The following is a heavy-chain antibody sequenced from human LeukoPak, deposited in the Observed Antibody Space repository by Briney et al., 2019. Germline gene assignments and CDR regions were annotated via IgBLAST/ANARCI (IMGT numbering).Heavy chain of an antibody. CDR2: ISSSGSTI. V-gene: IGHV3-11*04. D-gene: IGHD3-22*01. CDR3: ARDRKDSKKGWLARYYFDY. Sequence: GGSLRLSCAAPGFTFSDYYMSWIRQAPGKGLEWVSYISSSGSTIYYADSVKGRFTISRDNAKNSLYLQMNSLRAEDTAVYYCARDRKDSKKGWLARYYFDYWGQGTLVTVSS. CDR1: GFTFSDYY. J-gene: IGHJ4*02.